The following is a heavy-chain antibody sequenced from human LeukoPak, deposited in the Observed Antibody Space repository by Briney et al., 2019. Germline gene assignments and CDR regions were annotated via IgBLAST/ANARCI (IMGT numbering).Heavy chain of an antibody. Sequence: ASVKVSCKASGYTFTSYGISWVRQAPGQGLEWMGWISAYNGNTNYAQKLQGRVTMTTDTSTSTAYMELRSLRSDDTAVYYCARSGRRAAAGRGGYNWFDPWGQGTLVTVSS. D-gene: IGHD6-13*01. CDR3: ARSGRRAAAGRGGYNWFDP. CDR1: GYTFTSYG. J-gene: IGHJ5*02. V-gene: IGHV1-18*01. CDR2: ISAYNGNT.